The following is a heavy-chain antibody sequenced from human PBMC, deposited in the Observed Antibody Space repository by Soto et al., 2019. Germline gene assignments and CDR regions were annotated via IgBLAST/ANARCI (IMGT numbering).Heavy chain of an antibody. Sequence: GESLKTSCQGPGYSFAGYWITWVRQKPGKGLEWMGRIDPSDSQTYYSPSFRGHVTISVTKSITTVFLQWSSLRASDTAMYYCARQIYDSDTGPNFEYYFDSWGQGTPVTVSS. CDR2: IDPSDSQT. D-gene: IGHD3-22*01. CDR1: GYSFAGYW. CDR3: ARQIYDSDTGPNFEYYFDS. V-gene: IGHV5-10-1*01. J-gene: IGHJ4*02.